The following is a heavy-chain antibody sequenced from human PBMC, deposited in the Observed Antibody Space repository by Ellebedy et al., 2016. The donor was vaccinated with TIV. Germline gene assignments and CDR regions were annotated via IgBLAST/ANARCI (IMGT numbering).Heavy chain of an antibody. CDR1: GGMFRSHS. V-gene: IGHV1-69*13. Sequence: AASVKVSCKASGGMFRSHSFNWVRQAPGQSFQWMGGIIPSFGRANYAQKFQGRVTITADESTSTTYMELNSLTSEDTAVYYCATQTITAGNDYWGQGTLVTVSS. CDR3: ATQTITAGNDY. CDR2: IIPSFGRA. D-gene: IGHD1-20*01. J-gene: IGHJ4*02.